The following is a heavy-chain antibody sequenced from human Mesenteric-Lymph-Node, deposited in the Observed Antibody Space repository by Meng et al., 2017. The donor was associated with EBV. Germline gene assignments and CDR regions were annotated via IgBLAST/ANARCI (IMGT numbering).Heavy chain of an antibody. CDR1: ADTLDNYI. Sequence: QRLLPGAEVKMPGSLVKVSCKASADTLDNYIITWVRQAPGQGLEWMGGINPVFGAANYAQKFQGRVRITADESTSTAYMELSSLRSEDTAVYYCAKGSGNYYGADWGQGTLVTVSS. D-gene: IGHD3-10*01. CDR2: INPVFGAA. V-gene: IGHV1-69*01. J-gene: IGHJ4*02. CDR3: AKGSGNYYGAD.